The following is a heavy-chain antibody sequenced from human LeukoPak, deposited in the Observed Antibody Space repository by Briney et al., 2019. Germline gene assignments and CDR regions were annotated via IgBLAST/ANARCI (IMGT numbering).Heavy chain of an antibody. Sequence: PGGSLRLSCAASGFTFSSYGMHWVRQAPGKGLEWVAVISYDGSNKYYADSVKGRFTISRDNSKNTLYLQMNSLRAEDTAVYYCASQLPYSGYEVRYWGQGTLVTVSS. CDR2: ISYDGSNK. J-gene: IGHJ4*02. CDR3: ASQLPYSGYEVRY. D-gene: IGHD5-12*01. V-gene: IGHV3-30*03. CDR1: GFTFSSYG.